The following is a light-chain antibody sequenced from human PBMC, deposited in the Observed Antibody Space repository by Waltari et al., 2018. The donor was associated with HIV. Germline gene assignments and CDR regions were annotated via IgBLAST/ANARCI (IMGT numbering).Light chain of an antibody. CDR1: SSNIGADYN. V-gene: IGLV1-40*01. CDR2: SKN. J-gene: IGLJ3*02. CDR3: HSYDSDRGPV. Sequence: QSVLTQPPSVSGAPGQRVTISCTGGSSNIGADYNVHWYQQPPGTAPRLLIYSKNIRPSGVPARCSGSKSGTSASLTITGLQAEDDATYYCHSYDSDRGPVFGGGTKLTVL.